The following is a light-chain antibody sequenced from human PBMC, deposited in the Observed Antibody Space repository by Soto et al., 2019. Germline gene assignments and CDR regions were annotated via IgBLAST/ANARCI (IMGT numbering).Light chain of an antibody. CDR3: SSYTTRSTYVV. CDR1: DSDVGGYNY. V-gene: IGLV2-14*01. Sequence: QSALTQPASVSGSPGQSITISCTGTDSDVGGYNYVSWYQQHPGKAPKLIIYGVTNRSSGVSNRFSGSKSGNTASLTISGLQAEDEADYYCSSYTTRSTYVVLGGGTKVTVL. J-gene: IGLJ2*01. CDR2: GVT.